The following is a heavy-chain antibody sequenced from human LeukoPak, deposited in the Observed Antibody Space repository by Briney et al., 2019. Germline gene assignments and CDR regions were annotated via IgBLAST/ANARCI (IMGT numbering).Heavy chain of an antibody. CDR3: AREDTALVIAY. CDR1: GFTFSDYY. J-gene: IGHJ4*02. V-gene: IGHV3-33*08. D-gene: IGHD5-18*01. CDR2: MWYDGSNK. Sequence: GGSLRLSCAASGFTFSDYYMNWIRQAPGKGLEWVAIMWYDGSNKYYTDSVKGRFTISRDNSKNTLYLQMNSLRVEDTAVYYCAREDTALVIAYWGQGTLVTVSS.